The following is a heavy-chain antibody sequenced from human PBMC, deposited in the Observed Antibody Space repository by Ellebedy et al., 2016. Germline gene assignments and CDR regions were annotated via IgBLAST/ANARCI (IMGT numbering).Heavy chain of an antibody. CDR3: ARGGWEPTDAFDI. J-gene: IGHJ3*02. CDR2: IDPSDSYT. D-gene: IGHD1-26*01. V-gene: IGHV5-10-1*01. CDR1: GYSFTSYW. Sequence: GGSLRLXCKGSGYSFTSYWISWVRQMPGKGLEWMGRIDPSDSYTNYSPSFQGHVTISADKSISTAYLQWSSLKASDTAMYYCARGGWEPTDAFDIWGQGTMVTVSS.